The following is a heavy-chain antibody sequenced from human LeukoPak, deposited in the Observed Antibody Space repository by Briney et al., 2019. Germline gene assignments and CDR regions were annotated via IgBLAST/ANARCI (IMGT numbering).Heavy chain of an antibody. J-gene: IGHJ3*02. Sequence: PGGSLRLSCAAPGFIFRRYWMTWVRQAPGKGLEWVANIKQDGSEKNYLDSVRGRFTISRDDARNSLYLQMDSLRVEDTAVYYCARDKSIPNLDAFDIWGQGTMVTVSS. CDR2: IKQDGSEK. CDR1: GFIFRRYW. D-gene: IGHD1-14*01. CDR3: ARDKSIPNLDAFDI. V-gene: IGHV3-7*05.